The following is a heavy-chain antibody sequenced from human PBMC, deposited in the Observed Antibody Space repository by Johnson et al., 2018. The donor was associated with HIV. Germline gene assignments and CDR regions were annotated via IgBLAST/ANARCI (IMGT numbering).Heavy chain of an antibody. V-gene: IGHV3-73*01. Sequence: VQLVESGGGLVQPGGSLMLACAASGFTFSGSALHWVRQASGKGLEWIGHIRSKTNTYATEYAASVKGRFTISRDDSQNTAYLQMNSLKSEDTAVYYCTTDQVDSGSYYNAFHSWGQGTTVTVSS. D-gene: IGHD1-26*01. CDR3: TTDQVDSGSYYNAFHS. CDR1: GFTFSGSA. CDR2: IRSKTNTYAT. J-gene: IGHJ3*02.